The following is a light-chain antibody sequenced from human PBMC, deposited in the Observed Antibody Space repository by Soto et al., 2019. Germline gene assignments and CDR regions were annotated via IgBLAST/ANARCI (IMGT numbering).Light chain of an antibody. Sequence: QAVLTQPPSVSAAPGQKVTISCSGSSSDIGYVYVSWYQQVPGAGPKLLIYDNDKRPSWISARFSGSNFGTSATLDITGLQTGDEADYYCGAWDDNLSVFFFGGGTKLTVL. CDR2: DND. V-gene: IGLV1-51*01. CDR1: SSDIGYVY. CDR3: GAWDDNLSVFF. J-gene: IGLJ2*01.